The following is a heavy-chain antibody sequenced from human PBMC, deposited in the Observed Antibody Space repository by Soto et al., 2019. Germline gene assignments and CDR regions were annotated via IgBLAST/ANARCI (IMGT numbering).Heavy chain of an antibody. CDR3: ARDSSSWYFGYYYGMDV. Sequence: NPSETLSLTCAVYGGSFSGYYWSWIRQPPGKGLEWIGEINHSGSTNYNPSLKSRVTISVDTSKNQFSLKLSSVTAADTAVYYCARDSSSWYFGYYYGMDVWGQGTTVTVSS. CDR2: INHSGST. CDR1: GGSFSGYY. J-gene: IGHJ6*02. D-gene: IGHD6-13*01. V-gene: IGHV4-34*01.